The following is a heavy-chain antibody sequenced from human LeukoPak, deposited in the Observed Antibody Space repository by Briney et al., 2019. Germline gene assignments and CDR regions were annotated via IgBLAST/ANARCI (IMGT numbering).Heavy chain of an antibody. CDR3: AREIVGGFNPGAY. Sequence: SETLSLPCAVYGGSFSGYYWSWIRQPPGKGLEWIGEIDHSGSTNYNPSLNSRVTISVDTSKNQFSLKLSSVTAADTAVYYCAREIVGGFNPGAYWGQGTLVTVSS. CDR1: GGSFSGYY. V-gene: IGHV4-34*01. CDR2: IDHSGST. D-gene: IGHD1-14*01. J-gene: IGHJ4*02.